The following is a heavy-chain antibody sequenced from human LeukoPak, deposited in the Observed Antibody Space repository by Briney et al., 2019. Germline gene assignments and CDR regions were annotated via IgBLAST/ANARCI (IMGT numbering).Heavy chain of an antibody. CDR1: GYSFTSYW. Sequence: GESLKTSCKGSGYSFTSYWISWVRLMPGKGLEWMGRIDPSDSYTNYSPSFQGHVTISADKSISTAYLQWSSLKASDTAMYYCASLYCGGDCYPPAEYFQHWGQGTLVTVSS. V-gene: IGHV5-10-1*01. D-gene: IGHD2-21*02. CDR3: ASLYCGGDCYPPAEYFQH. CDR2: IDPSDSYT. J-gene: IGHJ1*01.